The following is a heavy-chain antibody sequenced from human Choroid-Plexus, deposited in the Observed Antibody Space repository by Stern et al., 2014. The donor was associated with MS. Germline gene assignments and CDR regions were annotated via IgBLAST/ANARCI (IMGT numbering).Heavy chain of an antibody. D-gene: IGHD2/OR15-2a*01. CDR1: GFTFGSCA. Sequence: VQLLESGGGVVQPGRPLRLSCVASGFTFGSCAMHWVRPAPGKGLEWGAGVSYDGSNKYYADSVKGRFTISRDNSQNTLYMQMSSLRPEDTAVYYCAKDRQYLTYFFDHWGQGSLVTVSS. J-gene: IGHJ5*02. V-gene: IGHV3-30*18. CDR2: VSYDGSNK. CDR3: AKDRQYLTYFFDH.